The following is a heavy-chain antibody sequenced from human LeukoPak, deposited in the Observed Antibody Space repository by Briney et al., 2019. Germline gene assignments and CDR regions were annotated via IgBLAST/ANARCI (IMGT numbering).Heavy chain of an antibody. CDR2: ISSNGGST. J-gene: IGHJ6*03. CDR1: GFTFSSYA. CDR3: AKDDGGSYYPYYYYMDV. D-gene: IGHD1-26*01. V-gene: IGHV3-64*01. Sequence: GGSLRLSCAASGFTFSSYAMHWVRQAPGKGLEYVSAISSNGGSTYYANSVKGRFTISRDNSKNTLYLQMGSLRAEDTAVYYCAKDDGGSYYPYYYYMDVWGKGTTVTISS.